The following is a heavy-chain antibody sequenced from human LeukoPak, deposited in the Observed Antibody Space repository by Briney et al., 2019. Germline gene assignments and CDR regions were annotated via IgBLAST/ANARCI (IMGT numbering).Heavy chain of an antibody. Sequence: GGSLRLSCAASGFRFSSYAMSWVRQAPGKGLEWVSAISGSGGSTYYADSVKGRFTTSRDNSKNTLYLQMNSLRAEDTAVYYCAKDRTMASYGYSPGDYWGQGTLVTV. J-gene: IGHJ4*02. CDR2: ISGSGGST. CDR3: AKDRTMASYGYSPGDY. V-gene: IGHV3-23*01. D-gene: IGHD5-18*01. CDR1: GFRFSSYA.